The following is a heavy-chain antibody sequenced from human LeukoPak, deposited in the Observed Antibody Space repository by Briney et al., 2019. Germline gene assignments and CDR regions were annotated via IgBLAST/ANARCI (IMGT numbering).Heavy chain of an antibody. J-gene: IGHJ4*02. CDR3: ARDRDYGDYVSFDY. CDR2: INPNSGGT. CDR1: GYTFTGYY. V-gene: IGHV1-2*02. D-gene: IGHD4-17*01. Sequence: ASVKVSCKASGYTFTGYYMHWVRQAPGQGLEWMGWINPNSGGTNYAQKFQGRVTMTRDTSISTAYMELSRLRSDDTAVYYCARDRDYGDYVSFDYWGQGTLVTVSS.